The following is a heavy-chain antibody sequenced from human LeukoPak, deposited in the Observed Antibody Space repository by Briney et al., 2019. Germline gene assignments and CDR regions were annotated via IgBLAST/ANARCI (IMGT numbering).Heavy chain of an antibody. J-gene: IGHJ4*02. CDR1: GYTFTSYY. Sequence: ASVKVSCKASGYTFTSYYMHWVRQAPGQGLEWMGIINPSGGSTSYAQKFQGRVTMTRDMSTSTVYMELSSLRSEDTAVYYCARAPGLYYDSSGSLDYWGQGTLVTVSS. D-gene: IGHD3-22*01. V-gene: IGHV1-46*01. CDR3: ARAPGLYYDSSGSLDY. CDR2: INPSGGST.